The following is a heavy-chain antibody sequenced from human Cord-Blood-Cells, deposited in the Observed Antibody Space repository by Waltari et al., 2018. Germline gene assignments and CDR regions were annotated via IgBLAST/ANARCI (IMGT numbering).Heavy chain of an antibody. D-gene: IGHD6-13*01. Sequence: QVQLVESGGGVVQPGRSLRLSCAASGFTFSSYAMHWVGQARGKGLEWVAVISYDVSNKYYADSVKGRFTISRDNSKNPLYLQMNSLRAEDTAVYYCARSGYSSSWYFAFDIWGQGTMVTVSS. CDR3: ARSGYSSSWYFAFDI. CDR2: ISYDVSNK. J-gene: IGHJ3*02. V-gene: IGHV3-30*04. CDR1: GFTFSSYA.